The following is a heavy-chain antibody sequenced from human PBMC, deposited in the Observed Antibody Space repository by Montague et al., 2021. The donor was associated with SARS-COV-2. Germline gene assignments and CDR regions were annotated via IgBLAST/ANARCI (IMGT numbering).Heavy chain of an antibody. CDR2: ISYDGSNK. CDR1: GFTFSSYA. Sequence: LRLSLAASGFTFSSYAMHWVRQAPGKGLEWVAVISYDGSNKYYADSVKGRFTISRDNSKNTLYLQMNSLRAEDTAVYYCASNTIFGVVIPYYYYYYMDVWGKGTTVTVSS. V-gene: IGHV3-30*04. CDR3: ASNTIFGVVIPYYYYYYMDV. J-gene: IGHJ6*03. D-gene: IGHD3-3*01.